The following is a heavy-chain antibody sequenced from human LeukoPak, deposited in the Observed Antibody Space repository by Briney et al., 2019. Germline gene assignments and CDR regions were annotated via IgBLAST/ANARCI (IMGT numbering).Heavy chain of an antibody. J-gene: IGHJ4*02. D-gene: IGHD3-22*01. V-gene: IGHV1-46*01. Sequence: ASVKVSCTASGYTFTSYYMHWVRQAPGQGLGWMGIINPSGGSTSYAQKFQGRVTMTRDTSTSTVYMELSSLRSEDTAVYYCAREQDYYDSSGYLPDYWGQGTLVTVSS. CDR1: GYTFTSYY. CDR3: AREQDYYDSSGYLPDY. CDR2: INPSGGST.